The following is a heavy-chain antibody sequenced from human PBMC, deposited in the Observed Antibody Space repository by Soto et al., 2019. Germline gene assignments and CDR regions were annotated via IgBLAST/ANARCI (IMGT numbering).Heavy chain of an antibody. V-gene: IGHV1-18*01. CDR3: AREGRYCSGGSSLHPFHY. J-gene: IGHJ4*02. CDR1: GYTFTSYG. D-gene: IGHD2-15*01. CDR2: ISAYNGNT. Sequence: ASVKVSCKASGYTFTSYGISWVRQAPGQGLEWMGWISAYNGNTNYAQKLQGRVTMTTDTSTSTAYMELRSLRSDDTAVYYCAREGRYCSGGSSLHPFHYCGQGTMATVYS.